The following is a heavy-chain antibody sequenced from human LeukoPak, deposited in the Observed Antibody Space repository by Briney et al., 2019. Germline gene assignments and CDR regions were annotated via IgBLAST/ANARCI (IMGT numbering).Heavy chain of an antibody. CDR2: ISGSGGST. D-gene: IGHD6-6*01. Sequence: GGSLRLSCAASGFTVNSCYMSWVRQAPGKGLEWVSAISGSGGSTYYADSVKGRFTISRDNSKNTLYLQMNSLRAEDTAVYYCAKGGAARSYYFDYWGQGTLVTVSS. CDR1: GFTVNSCY. J-gene: IGHJ4*02. V-gene: IGHV3-23*01. CDR3: AKGGAARSYYFDY.